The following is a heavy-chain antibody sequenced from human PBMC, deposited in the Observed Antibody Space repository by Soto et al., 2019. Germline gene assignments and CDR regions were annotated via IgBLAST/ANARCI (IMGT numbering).Heavy chain of an antibody. J-gene: IGHJ4*02. CDR3: AKEPAVAAFFVSY. CDR2: ISYDGSNK. D-gene: IGHD6-19*01. CDR1: GFTFSSYG. V-gene: IGHV3-30*18. Sequence: QVQLVESGGGVVQPGRSLRLSCAASGFTFSSYGMHWVRQAPGKGLEWVAVISYDGSNKYYADSVKGRFTISRDNSKTTLYLQMNSLRSEDTAVYYCAKEPAVAAFFVSYWGQGTLVTVSS.